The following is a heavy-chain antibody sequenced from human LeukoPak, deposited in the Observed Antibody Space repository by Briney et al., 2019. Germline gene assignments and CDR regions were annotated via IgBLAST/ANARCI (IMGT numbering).Heavy chain of an antibody. D-gene: IGHD3-3*01. V-gene: IGHV4-34*01. J-gene: IGHJ4*02. CDR1: GGSFSGYY. Sequence: PSETLSLTCAVYGGSFSGYYWSWIRLPPGKGLEWIGEINHSGSTNYNPSLKSRVTISVDTSKNQFSLKLSSVTAADTAVYYCARGLGFLGSYYLDYWGQGTLVTVSS. CDR2: INHSGST. CDR3: ARGLGFLGSYYLDY.